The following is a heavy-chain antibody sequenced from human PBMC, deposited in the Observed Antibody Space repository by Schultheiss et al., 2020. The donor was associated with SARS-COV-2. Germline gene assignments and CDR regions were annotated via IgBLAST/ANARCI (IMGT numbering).Heavy chain of an antibody. CDR1: GGTFSSYA. J-gene: IGHJ6*03. Sequence: ASVKVSCKASGGTFSSYAISWVRQAPGQGLEWMGRIIPNSGGTNYAQKFQGRVTMTRDTSISTAYMELSRLRSDDTAVYYCTRDRLESGITMVRGVIITYYYYYMDVWGKGTTVTVSS. V-gene: IGHV1-2*02. D-gene: IGHD3-10*01. CDR2: IIPNSGGT. CDR3: TRDRLESGITMVRGVIITYYYYYMDV.